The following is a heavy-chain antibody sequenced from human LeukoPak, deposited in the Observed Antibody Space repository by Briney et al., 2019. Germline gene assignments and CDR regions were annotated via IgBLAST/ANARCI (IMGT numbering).Heavy chain of an antibody. CDR2: INSDGSST. CDR1: GFTFSSYW. V-gene: IGHV3-74*01. CDR3: ARGGNYGSGSYGSPLDP. D-gene: IGHD3-10*01. Sequence: GGSLRLSCAASGFTFSSYWMHWVRQAPGKGLVWVSRINSDGSSTSYADSVKGRFTISRDNAKNTLYLQMNSLRAEDTAVYYCARGGNYGSGSYGSPLDPWGQGTLVTVSS. J-gene: IGHJ5*02.